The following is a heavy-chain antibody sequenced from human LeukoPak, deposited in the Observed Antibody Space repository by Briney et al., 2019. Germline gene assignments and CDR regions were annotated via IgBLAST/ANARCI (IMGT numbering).Heavy chain of an antibody. Sequence: ASVNVSCKASGYSFTSHYMHWVRQAPGQGLEWMGSINPIGTSTIYAEKFQGRIIMTRDMSTTTDYMELSSLQSDDTAVYYCARDNSIHERGWWFDPWGQGTLVTVSS. CDR2: INPIGTST. D-gene: IGHD4-23*01. CDR3: ARDNSIHERGWWFDP. V-gene: IGHV1-46*01. CDR1: GYSFTSHY. J-gene: IGHJ5*02.